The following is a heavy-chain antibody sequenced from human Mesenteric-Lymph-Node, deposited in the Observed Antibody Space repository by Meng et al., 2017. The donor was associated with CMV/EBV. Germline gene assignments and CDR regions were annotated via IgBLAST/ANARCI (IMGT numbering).Heavy chain of an antibody. J-gene: IGHJ4*02. D-gene: IGHD3-16*02. V-gene: IGHV4-4*07. CDR2: IYSTGST. CDR1: GVSITSFY. CDR3: AREVYDYVWGSYRYVDY. Sequence: SETLSLTCTVSGVSITSFYWNWIRQPAGKGLEWIGRIYSTGSTNYIPSLKSRVTMSVDTSKNQFSLNLTSVTAADTAVYYCAREVYDYVWGSYRYVDYWGQGTLVTVSS.